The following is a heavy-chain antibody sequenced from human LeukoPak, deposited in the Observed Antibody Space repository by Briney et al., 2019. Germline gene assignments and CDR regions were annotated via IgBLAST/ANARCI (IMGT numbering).Heavy chain of an antibody. D-gene: IGHD5-24*01. CDR1: GFTFSSYG. J-gene: IGHJ5*02. CDR2: IYYSGST. Sequence: GSLRLSCAASGFTFSSYGMSWVRQPPGKGLEWIGSIYYSGSTYYNPSLKSRVTISVDTSKNQFSLKLSSVTAADTAVYYCARDIGSQMTTISDWFDPWGQGTLVTVSS. V-gene: IGHV4-39*07. CDR3: ARDIGSQMTTISDWFDP.